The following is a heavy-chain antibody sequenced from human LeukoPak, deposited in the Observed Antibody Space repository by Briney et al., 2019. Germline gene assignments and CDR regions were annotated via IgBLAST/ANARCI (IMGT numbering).Heavy chain of an antibody. CDR1: GFTFSSFA. V-gene: IGHV3-23*05. CDR3: ARGDDSGYYDYFDY. D-gene: IGHD3-22*01. Sequence: GGSLRLSCTGSGFTFSSFAMSWVRQAPGKGLEWVSTIYTGGNTYYAASVKGRFTISRDFSKNTVFLHMNSLRAEDTAMYYCARGDDSGYYDYFDYWGQGALVTVSS. CDR2: IYTGGNT. J-gene: IGHJ4*02.